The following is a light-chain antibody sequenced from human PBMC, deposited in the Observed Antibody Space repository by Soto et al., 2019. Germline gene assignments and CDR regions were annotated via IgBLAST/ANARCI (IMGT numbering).Light chain of an antibody. J-gene: IGKJ2*01. CDR2: DAS. Sequence: DIQMTQSPSSLSASVGDRVTITCRASQTISTYLNWYQQKPGKAPRLLIYDASSLLSGVPSRFSGSGSGTDFTLTIASLQPEDFSTYNCQQSDSTPYTFGQRTKVEI. CDR1: QTISTY. CDR3: QQSDSTPYT. V-gene: IGKV1-39*01.